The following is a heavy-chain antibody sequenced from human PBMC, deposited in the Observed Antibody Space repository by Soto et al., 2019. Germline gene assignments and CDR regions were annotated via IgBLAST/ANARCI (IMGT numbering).Heavy chain of an antibody. CDR3: ARTSAAGKYYYGMDV. Sequence: EVQLVQSGAEVKKPGESLKISCKGSGYSFTSYWIGWVRQMPGKGLEWMGIIYPGDSDTRYTPSFQGQVTISADKSISTAYLQWSSLKASDTAMYYCARTSAAGKYYYGMDVWGQGTTVTVSS. J-gene: IGHJ6*02. V-gene: IGHV5-51*01. CDR1: GYSFTSYW. CDR2: IYPGDSDT. D-gene: IGHD6-13*01.